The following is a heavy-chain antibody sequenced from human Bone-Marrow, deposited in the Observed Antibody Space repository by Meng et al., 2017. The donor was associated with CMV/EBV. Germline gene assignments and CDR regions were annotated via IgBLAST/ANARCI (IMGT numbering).Heavy chain of an antibody. J-gene: IGHJ3*02. CDR1: GVSVNSGSYY. V-gene: IGHV4-61*01. Sequence: GSLRLSCSVSGVSVNSGSYYWNWIRQPPGRGLEWIGYIFYSGSTNYNPSLKGRVTISVDTSKNQFSLKLRSVTAADTAVYYCARFPPRGMVREPRDAFDIWGQGTMVTVSS. CDR2: IFYSGST. CDR3: ARFPPRGMVREPRDAFDI. D-gene: IGHD3-10*01.